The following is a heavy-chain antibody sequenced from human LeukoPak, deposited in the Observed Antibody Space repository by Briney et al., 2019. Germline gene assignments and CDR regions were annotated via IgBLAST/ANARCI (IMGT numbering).Heavy chain of an antibody. J-gene: IGHJ5*02. CDR2: IYSSGNT. CDR3: ARHSGLRSPFDP. D-gene: IGHD3-3*01. V-gene: IGHV4-39*01. CDR1: GGSISTTNYY. Sequence: PSQTLSLTCTVSGGSISTTNYYWGWIRQPPGRDLEWIGSIYSSGNTYYNPSLESRVTISVDTSKNQLSLKLTSATAADTSVYYCARHSGLRSPFDPWGQGTLVTVSS.